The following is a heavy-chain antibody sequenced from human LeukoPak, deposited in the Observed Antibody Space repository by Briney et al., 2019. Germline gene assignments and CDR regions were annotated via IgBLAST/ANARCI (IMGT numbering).Heavy chain of an antibody. Sequence: SVKVSCKASGGTFSSYAISWVRQAPGQGLEWMGWISAYNGNTNYAQKLQGRVTMTTDTSTSTAYMELRSLRSDDTAVYYCARTDNWNDPWFDPWGQGTLVTVSS. CDR2: ISAYNGNT. D-gene: IGHD1-20*01. CDR3: ARTDNWNDPWFDP. CDR1: GGTFSSYA. J-gene: IGHJ5*02. V-gene: IGHV1-18*01.